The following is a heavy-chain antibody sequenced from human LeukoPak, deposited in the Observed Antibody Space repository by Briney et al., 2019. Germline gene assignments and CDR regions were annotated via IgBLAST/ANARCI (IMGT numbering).Heavy chain of an antibody. CDR3: ARVSCSGYDCGN. Sequence: GGSLSLSCAASGFTFSSYSMNWVRQAPGKGLEWVSSISSSSSYIYYADSVKGRFTISRDNAKNSLYLQMNSLRAEDTAVYYCARVSCSGYDCGNWGQGTLVTVSS. CDR2: ISSSSSYI. D-gene: IGHD5-12*01. V-gene: IGHV3-21*01. CDR1: GFTFSSYS. J-gene: IGHJ4*02.